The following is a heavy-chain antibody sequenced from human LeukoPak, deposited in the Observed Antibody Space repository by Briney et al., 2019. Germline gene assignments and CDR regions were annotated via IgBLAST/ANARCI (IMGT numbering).Heavy chain of an antibody. V-gene: IGHV4-59*11. J-gene: IGHJ4*02. CDR3: ARGVDSGYVFFDY. D-gene: IGHD5-12*01. CDR2: IYYSGST. Sequence: PSETLSLTCTVSGGSISSHYWSWIRQPPGKGLEWIGYIYYSGSTNYNPSLKSRVTISVDTSKNQFSLKLSSVTAADTAVYYCARGVDSGYVFFDYWGQGTLVTVSS. CDR1: GGSISSHY.